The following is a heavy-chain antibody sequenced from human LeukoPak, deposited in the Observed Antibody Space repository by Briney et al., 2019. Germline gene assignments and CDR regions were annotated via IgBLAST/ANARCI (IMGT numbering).Heavy chain of an antibody. D-gene: IGHD3-10*01. Sequence: TSETLSLTCTVSGGSISSGGYYWSWIRQHPGKGLEWIGYIYYSGSTYYNPSLKSRVTISVDTSKNQFSLKLSSVTAADTAVCYCARAGSVLLWFGELLVGGYFDYWGQGTLVTVSS. J-gene: IGHJ4*02. CDR2: IYYSGST. CDR3: ARAGSVLLWFGELLVGGYFDY. V-gene: IGHV4-31*03. CDR1: GGSISSGGYY.